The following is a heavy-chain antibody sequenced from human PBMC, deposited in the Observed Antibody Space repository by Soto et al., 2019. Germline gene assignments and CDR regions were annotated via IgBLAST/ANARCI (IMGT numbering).Heavy chain of an antibody. J-gene: IGHJ6*03. CDR3: ARGDAGTTKDKGYYYYYMDV. CDR2: INPNSGGT. Sequence: QVQLVQSGAEVKKPGASVKVSCKASGYTFTGYYMHWVRQAPGQGLEWMGWINPNSGGTNYAQKFQGWVTMTRDTSISTAYMGLSRLRTDDTAVYYCARGDAGTTKDKGYYYYYMDVWGKGTTVTVSS. CDR1: GYTFTGYY. V-gene: IGHV1-2*04. D-gene: IGHD1-1*01.